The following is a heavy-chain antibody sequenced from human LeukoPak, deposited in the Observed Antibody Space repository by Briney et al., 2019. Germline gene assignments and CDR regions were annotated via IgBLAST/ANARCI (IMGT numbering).Heavy chain of an antibody. D-gene: IGHD5-18*01. CDR2: IYTSGST. V-gene: IGHV4-4*07. J-gene: IGHJ5*02. Sequence: SETLSLTCTVYGGSLSSYYWSWIRQPAGKGLEWIGRIYTSGSTNYNPSLKSRVTMSVDTSKNQFSLKVSSVTAADTAVYYCAREGYSYGKNWFDPWGQGTLVTVSS. CDR1: GGSLSSYY. CDR3: AREGYSYGKNWFDP.